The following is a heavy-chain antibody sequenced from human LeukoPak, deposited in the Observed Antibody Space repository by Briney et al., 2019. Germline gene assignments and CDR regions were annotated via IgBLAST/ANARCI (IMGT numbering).Heavy chain of an antibody. Sequence: GGSLRLSCAASGFTFDEYAMHWVRQAPGEGLEWVSGISWNSGSIGYADSVKGRFTISRDNAKNSLYLQMNSLRAEDTAVYYCAREKAAPYWGQGTLVTVSS. CDR1: GFTFDEYA. CDR3: AREKAAPY. J-gene: IGHJ4*02. V-gene: IGHV3-9*01. CDR2: ISWNSGSI. D-gene: IGHD6-6*01.